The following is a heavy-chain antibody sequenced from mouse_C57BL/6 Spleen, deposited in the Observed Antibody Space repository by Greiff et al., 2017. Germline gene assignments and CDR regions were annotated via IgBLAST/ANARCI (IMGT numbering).Heavy chain of an antibody. D-gene: IGHD2-4*01. Sequence: VKLMESGAELVKPGASVKISCKASGYTFTDYYINWVKQRPGQGLEWIGKLGPGSGSTYYNEKFKGKATLTADKSSSTASMQLSSLTSEDSAVYFCAGWEYEYARYFDYWGEGTTLTVSS. CDR2: LGPGSGST. CDR3: AGWEYEYARYFDY. V-gene: IGHV1-77*01. CDR1: GYTFTDYY. J-gene: IGHJ2*01.